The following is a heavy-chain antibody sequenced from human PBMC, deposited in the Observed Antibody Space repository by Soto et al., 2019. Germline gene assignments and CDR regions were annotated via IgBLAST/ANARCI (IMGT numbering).Heavy chain of an antibody. J-gene: IGHJ6*01. CDR3: VKEAGYSGHDYVYYYTMDV. CDR1: GFSFSTYG. D-gene: IGHD5-12*01. CDR2: VWCVGRNK. Sequence: QVLLVESGGGVVRPGRSLRLSCAASGFSFSTYGMHWVRQAPGKGLEWVALVWCVGRNKDYADSVKGRFTISRDNTKRTLYLEINRVSAEYTAVYYCVKEAGYSGHDYVYYYTMDVWGQGTKVTVSS. V-gene: IGHV3-33*03.